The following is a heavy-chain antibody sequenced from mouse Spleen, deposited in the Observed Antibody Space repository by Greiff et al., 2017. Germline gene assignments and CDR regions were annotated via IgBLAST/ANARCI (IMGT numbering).Heavy chain of an antibody. D-gene: IGHD1-1*01. V-gene: IGHV1S81*02. CDR3: TGITTGAMDY. CDR1: GYTFTSYY. Sequence: QVQLQQSGAELVKPGASVKLSCKASGYTFTSYYMYWVKQRPGQGLEWIGEINPSNGGTNFNEKFKSKATLPVDKSYNTAYMQLSSLTSEDSAVYYCTGITTGAMDYWGQGTSVTVSS. J-gene: IGHJ4*01. CDR2: INPSNGGT.